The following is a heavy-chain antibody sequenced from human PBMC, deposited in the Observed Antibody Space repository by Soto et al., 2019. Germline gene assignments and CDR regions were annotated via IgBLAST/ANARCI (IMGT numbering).Heavy chain of an antibody. J-gene: IGHJ4*02. CDR2: IWYDGSNK. Sequence: PGGSLRLSCAASGFTFSSYGMHWVRQAPGKGLEWVAVIWYDGSNKYYADSVKGRFTISRDNSKNTLYLQMNSLRAEDTAVYYCARSPARYCSSTSCYMDLDYWGQGTLVTVSS. D-gene: IGHD2-2*02. CDR1: GFTFSSYG. CDR3: ARSPARYCSSTSCYMDLDY. V-gene: IGHV3-33*01.